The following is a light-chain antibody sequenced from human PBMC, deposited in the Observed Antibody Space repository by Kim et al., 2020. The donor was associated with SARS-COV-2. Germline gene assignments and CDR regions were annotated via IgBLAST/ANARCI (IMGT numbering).Light chain of an antibody. Sequence: SRSPGERATLSCRASQSVSTYLAWYQHRPGQAPRLLIYDASKRATGVPARFSGSGSGTDFTLTISSLEPEDFAVYYCQQRINWITFGQGTRLEIK. CDR1: QSVSTY. CDR3: QQRINWIT. J-gene: IGKJ5*01. CDR2: DAS. V-gene: IGKV3-11*01.